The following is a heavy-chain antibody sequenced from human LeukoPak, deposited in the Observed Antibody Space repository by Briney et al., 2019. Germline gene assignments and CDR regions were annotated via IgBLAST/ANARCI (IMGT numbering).Heavy chain of an antibody. D-gene: IGHD3-22*01. Sequence: GGSLRLSCAASGFTFSSYGMSWVRQAPGKGLEWVSAISGSGGSTYYADSVKGRFTISRDNSKNTLYLQMNSLRAEDTAVYYCAKDKGEGVYRPGSGYYPGGAFDIWGQGTMVTVSS. V-gene: IGHV3-23*01. CDR3: AKDKGEGVYRPGSGYYPGGAFDI. J-gene: IGHJ3*02. CDR1: GFTFSSYG. CDR2: ISGSGGST.